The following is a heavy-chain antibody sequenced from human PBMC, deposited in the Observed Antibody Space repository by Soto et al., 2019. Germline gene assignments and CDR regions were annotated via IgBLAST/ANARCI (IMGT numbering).Heavy chain of an antibody. CDR3: ARDRGVAPPVAGNTHYYYYMDV. J-gene: IGHJ6*03. CDR1: GYSFTNYG. V-gene: IGHV1-18*01. Sequence: QDQLVQSGVEVKKPGASVKVSCKASGYSFTNYGITWVRQAPGQGFEWMGWISAYNGNTNYAQKCLGRVTMTTDASTSTAYLELRSLRSDDTAVYYCARDRGVAPPVAGNTHYYYYMDVWGKGTTVTVSS. CDR2: ISAYNGNT. D-gene: IGHD6-19*01.